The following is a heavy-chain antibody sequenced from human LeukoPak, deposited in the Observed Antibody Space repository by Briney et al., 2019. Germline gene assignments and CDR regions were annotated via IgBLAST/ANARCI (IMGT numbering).Heavy chain of an antibody. D-gene: IGHD3-10*01. CDR1: GFTFRSNG. V-gene: IGHV3-30*02. Sequence: GGSLRLSCAASGFTFRSNGMHWVRQAPGKGLEWVAYILHDGSNKYYADSVRGRFTISRDNSKNTLYLQMNSLRAEDTAVYYCAKSCGSGSYRTYGMDVWGQGTTVTVSS. CDR2: ILHDGSNK. J-gene: IGHJ6*02. CDR3: AKSCGSGSYRTYGMDV.